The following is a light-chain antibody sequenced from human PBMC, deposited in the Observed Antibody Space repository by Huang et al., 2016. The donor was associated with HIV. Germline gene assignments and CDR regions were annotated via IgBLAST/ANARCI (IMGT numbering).Light chain of an antibody. CDR3: QQSYTSPYT. CDR2: GAS. Sequence: DVQMTQSPSSLSASVGDRITITCRASQSIITYLNWYQRHPGNAPKLLIYGASSLLGRVPSRFSGSVSGTDFTLTISSLQPEDFATYYCQQSYTSPYTFGQGTKLEI. J-gene: IGKJ2*01. V-gene: IGKV1-39*01. CDR1: QSIITY.